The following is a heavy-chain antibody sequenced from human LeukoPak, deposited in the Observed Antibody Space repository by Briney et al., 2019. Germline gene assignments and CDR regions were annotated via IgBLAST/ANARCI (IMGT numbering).Heavy chain of an antibody. J-gene: IGHJ4*02. Sequence: ASVKVSCKASGYTFTSYYMHWVRQAPGQGLEWMGIINPSGGDTSYAQKFQGRLTMTRDTSTNTVYMELTSLRSEDTAVYYCAREAMDNLRFHYWGQGTLVTVSS. D-gene: IGHD1-14*01. V-gene: IGHV1-46*01. CDR1: GYTFTSYY. CDR3: AREAMDNLRFHY. CDR2: INPSGGDT.